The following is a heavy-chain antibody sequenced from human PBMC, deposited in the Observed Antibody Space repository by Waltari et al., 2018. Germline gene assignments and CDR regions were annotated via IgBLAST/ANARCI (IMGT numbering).Heavy chain of an antibody. CDR1: GFTFSSYG. CDR3: AKELQLWLDPSWFDP. D-gene: IGHD5-18*01. CDR2: IRYDGSNK. J-gene: IGHJ5*02. V-gene: IGHV3-30*02. Sequence: QVQLVESGGGVVQPGGSLRLSCAASGFTFSSYGMHWVRQAPGKGLEWVAFIRYDGSNKYYADSVKGRFTISRDNSKSTLYLQMNSLRAEDTAVYYCAKELQLWLDPSWFDPWGQGTLVTVSS.